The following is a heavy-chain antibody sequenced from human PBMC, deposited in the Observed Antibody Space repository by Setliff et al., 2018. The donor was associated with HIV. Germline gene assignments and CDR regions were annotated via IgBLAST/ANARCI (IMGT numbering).Heavy chain of an antibody. D-gene: IGHD5-18*01. Sequence: SETLSLTCSVFGGSISSYYWSWIRQPPGKGLEWIGDIYYSGMTNYNPSLQSRVTISVDTSKNQFSLQLYSVTAADTSVYYCARRWGIRGYSSWGQGTLVTVSS. V-gene: IGHV4-59*12. CDR3: ARRWGIRGYSS. CDR1: GGSISSYY. J-gene: IGHJ5*02. CDR2: IYYSGMT.